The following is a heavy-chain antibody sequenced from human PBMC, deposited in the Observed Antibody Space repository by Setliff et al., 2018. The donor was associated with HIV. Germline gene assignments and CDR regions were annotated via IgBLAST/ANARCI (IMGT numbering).Heavy chain of an antibody. J-gene: IGHJ3*01. D-gene: IGHD6-19*01. V-gene: IGHV4-34*01. Sequence: KPSETLSLTCAVYSGSFSGYRWTWIRQPPGKGLEWIGEINHRGSTTYNPSLRSRVTISVDTSKNQFSLKLNSVTAADTAVYYCAREERGWSNRGAFDVWGLGTMVTVSS. CDR1: SGSFSGYR. CDR2: INHRGST. CDR3: AREERGWSNRGAFDV.